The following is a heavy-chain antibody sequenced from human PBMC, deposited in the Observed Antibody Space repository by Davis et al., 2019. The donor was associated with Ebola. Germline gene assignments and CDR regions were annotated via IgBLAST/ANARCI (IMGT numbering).Heavy chain of an antibody. J-gene: IGHJ4*02. CDR1: GFAFSSYT. CDR2: ISDRSEHT. Sequence: GESLKISCAASGFAFSSYTMNWVRQAPGKGLEWVSTISDRSEHTHYADSVKGRFTISRDNSKNMLYLQMNSLRVEDTALYYCVQGTTSCHVWGQGTLVTVSS. D-gene: IGHD2-2*01. V-gene: IGHV3-23*01. CDR3: VQGTTSCHV.